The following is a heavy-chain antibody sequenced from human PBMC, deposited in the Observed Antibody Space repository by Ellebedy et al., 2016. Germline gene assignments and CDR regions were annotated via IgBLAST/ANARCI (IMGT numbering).Heavy chain of an antibody. Sequence: SVKVSCXASGGTLSSYVVSWVRQAPGQGLEWRGGIIGIFYTVKYAQKFQGRVTFTVDESTKTAYMELSGLRSEDTAVYYCARSLPRGTLRQLGSDHGMDVWGRGTTVTVSS. CDR2: IIGIFYTV. CDR3: ARSLPRGTLRQLGSDHGMDV. D-gene: IGHD6-6*01. V-gene: IGHV1-69*13. CDR1: GGTLSSYV. J-gene: IGHJ6*02.